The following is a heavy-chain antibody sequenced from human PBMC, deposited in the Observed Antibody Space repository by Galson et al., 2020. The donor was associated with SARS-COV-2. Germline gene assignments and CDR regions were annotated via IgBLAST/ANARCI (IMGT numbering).Heavy chain of an antibody. CDR1: GGSISRYF. J-gene: IGHJ4*02. Sequence: SETLSLTCIVSGGSISRYFWSWIRQSPGKGLEWMGHIYYTRITNYNPSLRGRVTISIDTSKYQFSLRLSSVTAADTAVYYCAGVTNYYDSRRFPKRWIERWGQGALVTVSS. D-gene: IGHD3-22*01. CDR3: AGVTNYYDSRRFPKRWIER. V-gene: IGHV4-59*08. CDR2: IYYTRIT.